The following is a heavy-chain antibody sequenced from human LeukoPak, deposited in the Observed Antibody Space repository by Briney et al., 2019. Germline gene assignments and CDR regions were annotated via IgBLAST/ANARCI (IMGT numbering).Heavy chain of an antibody. V-gene: IGHV4-34*01. J-gene: IGHJ5*02. CDR3: ARGLAAGYCSSTSCYTRFDP. Sequence: PSETLSLTCAVCGGSFSGYYWSWIRQPPGKGLEWIGEINHSGSTNYNPSLKSRVTISVDTSKNQFSLKLSSVTAADTAVYYCARGLAAGYCSSTSCYTRFDPWGQGTLVTVSS. D-gene: IGHD2-2*02. CDR1: GGSFSGYY. CDR2: INHSGST.